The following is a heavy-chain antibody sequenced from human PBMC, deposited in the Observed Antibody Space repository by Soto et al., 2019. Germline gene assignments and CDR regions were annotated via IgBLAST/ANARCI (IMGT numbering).Heavy chain of an antibody. V-gene: IGHV4-34*01. J-gene: IGHJ5*02. CDR2: INHSGST. CDR3: ARDRDQQLVGDPNNWFDP. Sequence: SETLSLTCAVYGGSFSGYYWSWIRQPPGKGLEWIGEINHSGSTNYNPSLKSRVTISVDTSKNQFSLKLSSVTAADTAVYYCARDRDQQLVGDPNNWFDPWGQGTLVTVSS. D-gene: IGHD6-13*01. CDR1: GGSFSGYY.